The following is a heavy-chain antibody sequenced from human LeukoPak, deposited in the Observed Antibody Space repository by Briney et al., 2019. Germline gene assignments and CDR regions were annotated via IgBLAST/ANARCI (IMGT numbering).Heavy chain of an antibody. J-gene: IGHJ4*02. CDR3: ARGATGTIRPFDY. Sequence: PSETLSLTCAVYGGSFSGYYWSWIRQPPGKGLEWIGEINHSGSTNYNPSLKSRVTISVDTSKNQSSLKLSSVTAADTAVYYCARGATGTIRPFDYWGQGTLVTVSS. CDR1: GGSFSGYY. CDR2: INHSGST. D-gene: IGHD1-1*01. V-gene: IGHV4-34*01.